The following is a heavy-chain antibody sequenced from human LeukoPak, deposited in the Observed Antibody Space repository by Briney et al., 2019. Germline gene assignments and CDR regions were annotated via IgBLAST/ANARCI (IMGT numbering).Heavy chain of an antibody. CDR1: GFTFSSYA. CDR2: ISFDGTNN. CDR3: ARDSRDFYGLLDY. Sequence: GGSLRLSCAASGFTFSSYAMHWVRQAPGKGLEWVAVISFDGTNNHYADSVKGRFTISRDNSKNTVSLQMRSLRGEDTALYYCARDSRDFYGLLDYWGQGTLVTVSS. J-gene: IGHJ4*02. V-gene: IGHV3-30-3*01. D-gene: IGHD2/OR15-2a*01.